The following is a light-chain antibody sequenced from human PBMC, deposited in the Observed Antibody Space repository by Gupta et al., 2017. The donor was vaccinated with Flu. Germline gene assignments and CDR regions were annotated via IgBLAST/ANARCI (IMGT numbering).Light chain of an antibody. CDR3: QQRGDWAQDAT. CDR1: QSVGGH. CDR2: HTS. J-gene: IGKJ1*01. V-gene: IGKV3-11*01. Sequence: IVLTQSPATLSLSPGDRATLSCRASQSVGGHLAWYQQKPGQAPRLLIYHTSNRAAGIPARFSGSWSGTDFTLTISSLESEDFAVYYCQQRGDWAQDATFGQGTKVEIK.